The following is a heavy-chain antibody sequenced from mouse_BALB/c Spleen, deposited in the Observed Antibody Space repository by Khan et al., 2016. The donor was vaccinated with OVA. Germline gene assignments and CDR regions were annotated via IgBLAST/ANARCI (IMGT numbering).Heavy chain of an antibody. J-gene: IGHJ4*01. D-gene: IGHD2-3*01. CDR3: ARFYDPYYAMDY. Sequence: VQLQESGPGLVAPSQSLSITCTVSGFSLTSYGVNWVRQPPGKGLEWLGVIWAGGSTNYNSALMSRLSISTDNSKSQDFLKMISLQADDTAMYYCARFYDPYYAMDYWGQGTSVTVSS. V-gene: IGHV2-9*02. CDR1: GFSLTSYG. CDR2: IWAGGST.